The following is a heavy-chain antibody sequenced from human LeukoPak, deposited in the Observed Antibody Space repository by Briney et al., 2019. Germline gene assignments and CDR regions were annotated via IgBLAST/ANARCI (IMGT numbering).Heavy chain of an antibody. J-gene: IGHJ4*02. CDR1: GGSFSGYY. D-gene: IGHD3-22*01. CDR2: INHSGST. V-gene: IGHV4-34*01. Sequence: PSETLSLTCAVYGGSFSGYYWSWIRQPPGKGLGWIGEINHSGSTNYNPSLKSRVTISVDTSKNQSSLKPSSVTAADTAVYYCARGYDYYDSSGYYYYWGQGTLVTVSS. CDR3: ARGYDYYDSSGYYYY.